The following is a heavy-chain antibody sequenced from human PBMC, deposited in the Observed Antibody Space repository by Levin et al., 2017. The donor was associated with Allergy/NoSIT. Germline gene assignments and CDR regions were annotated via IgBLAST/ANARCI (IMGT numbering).Heavy chain of an antibody. CDR3: ARDEDFGVPIMGYYYYYGMDV. J-gene: IGHJ6*02. V-gene: IGHV3-7*01. D-gene: IGHD3-3*01. CDR2: IKQDGSEK. Sequence: GESLKISCAASGFTFSSYWMSWVRQAPGKGLEWVANIKQDGSEKYYVDSVKGRFTISRDNAKNSLYLQMNSLRAEDTAVYYCARDEDFGVPIMGYYYYYGMDVWGQGTTVTVSS. CDR1: GFTFSSYW.